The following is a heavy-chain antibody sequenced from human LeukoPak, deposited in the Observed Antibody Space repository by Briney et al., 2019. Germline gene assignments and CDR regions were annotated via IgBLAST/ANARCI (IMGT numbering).Heavy chain of an antibody. Sequence: ASVKVSCKASGYTFTGYYMHWVRQAPGQGLEWMGWINPNSGGTNYAQKFQGRVTMTRDTSISTAYMELSRLRSDDTAVYYCARSGDLGSLNWFDPWGQGTLVTVSS. D-gene: IGHD2-15*01. J-gene: IGHJ5*02. V-gene: IGHV1-2*02. CDR1: GYTFTGYY. CDR3: ARSGDLGSLNWFDP. CDR2: INPNSGGT.